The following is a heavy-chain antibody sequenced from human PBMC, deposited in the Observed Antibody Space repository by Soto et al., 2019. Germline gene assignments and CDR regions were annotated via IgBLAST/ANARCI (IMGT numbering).Heavy chain of an antibody. Sequence: SETLSLTCTVSGGSISSSSYYWGWIRQPPGKGLEWIGSIYYSGSTYYNPSLKSRVTISVDTSKNQFSLKLSSVTAADTAVYYCARHVGAYCSSTSCHGVGYYYYMDVWGKGTTVTVSS. J-gene: IGHJ6*03. CDR2: IYYSGST. CDR1: GGSISSSSYY. V-gene: IGHV4-39*01. CDR3: ARHVGAYCSSTSCHGVGYYYYMDV. D-gene: IGHD2-2*01.